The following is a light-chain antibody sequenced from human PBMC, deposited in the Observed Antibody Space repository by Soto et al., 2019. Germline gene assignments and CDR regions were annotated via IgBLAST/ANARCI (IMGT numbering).Light chain of an antibody. V-gene: IGKV1-5*01. Sequence: DHPKTPSPSTLAANVGDKNTIHCRASQRISSWLARYQQKPGAAPKLLIYDASALPRGVPSRFSGSGSGTKFTLTIASLQPDDFATYYCQQYETFSGTFGPGTKVDIK. CDR3: QQYETFSGT. CDR2: DAS. J-gene: IGKJ3*01. CDR1: QRISSW.